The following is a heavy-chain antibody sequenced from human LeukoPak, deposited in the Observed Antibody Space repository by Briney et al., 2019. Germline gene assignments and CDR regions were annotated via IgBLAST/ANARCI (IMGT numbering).Heavy chain of an antibody. CDR1: GFTFSSYG. J-gene: IGHJ3*02. V-gene: IGHV3-30*18. D-gene: IGHD3-22*01. CDR3: AKYSYDGSGYRPGIGAFDI. Sequence: PGGSLRLSCAASGFTFSSYGMHWVRQAPGKGLEWVAVISYDGSNKYYADSVKGRFAISRDNSKNTLYLQMNSLRAEDTAGYYCAKYSYDGSGYRPGIGAFDIWGQGTMVTVSS. CDR2: ISYDGSNK.